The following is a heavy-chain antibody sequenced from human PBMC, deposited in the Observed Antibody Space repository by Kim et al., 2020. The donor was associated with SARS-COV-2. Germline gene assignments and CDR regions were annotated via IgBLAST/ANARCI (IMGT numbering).Heavy chain of an antibody. CDR1: GFTFSGSN. V-gene: IGHV3-73*01. CDR3: TSLTTSAETY. J-gene: IGHJ4*02. D-gene: IGHD3-22*01. CDR2: ISTRPKSYAT. Sequence: GGSLRLSCAASGFTFSGSNIHWVRQASGKRLEWVGRISTRPKSYATAYSASVKGRFTISRDDSKNTAYLQLNSLRAQDTAVYYCTSLTTSAETYWGQATL.